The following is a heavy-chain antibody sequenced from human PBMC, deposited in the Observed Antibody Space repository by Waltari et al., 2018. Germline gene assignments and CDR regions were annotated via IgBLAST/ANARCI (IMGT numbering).Heavy chain of an antibody. CDR3: ARLEVEEVSNWYFDL. J-gene: IGHJ2*01. Sequence: QVQLQESGPGLVKPSETLSLTCSVSGGAISSHYWSWIRQPPGKGLEWIGHIDDSGRTNYNPSLKIRVTISADTSKNQVSLKLNSVTTADTAVYYCARLEVEEVSNWYFDLWGRGTLVTVSS. D-gene: IGHD2-15*01. V-gene: IGHV4-59*11. CDR2: IDDSGRT. CDR1: GGAISSHY.